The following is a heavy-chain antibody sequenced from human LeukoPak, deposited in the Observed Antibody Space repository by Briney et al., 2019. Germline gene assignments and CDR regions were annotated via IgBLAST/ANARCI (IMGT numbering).Heavy chain of an antibody. V-gene: IGHV3-7*01. CDR2: IKQDGTEK. CDR1: GFTFGSYW. D-gene: IGHD2-2*01. J-gene: IGHJ4*02. Sequence: GGSLRLSCAASGFTFGSYWMSWVRQAPGKGLEWVADIKQDGTEKYYVDSVKGRFTISRDNAKNSLYLQMNSLRAEDTAVYYCARMKYCSSTSCWADFDYWGQGTLVTVSS. CDR3: ARMKYCSSTSCWADFDY.